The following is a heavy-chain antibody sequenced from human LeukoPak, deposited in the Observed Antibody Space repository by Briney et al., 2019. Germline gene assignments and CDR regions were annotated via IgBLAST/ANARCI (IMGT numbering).Heavy chain of an antibody. CDR2: IYYTGIT. V-gene: IGHV4-39*01. D-gene: IGHD4-17*01. J-gene: IGHJ4*02. Sequence: ASETLSLTCSVSGGSISSTAYYWGWIRQPPGKGLEWIGSIYYTGITYYNPSLKSRVTISLDTSRNQFSLKLNSVTAPETAVYYCVGRRGDGDYRPEYWGQGTLVTVSS. CDR3: VGRRGDGDYRPEY. CDR1: GGSISSTAYY.